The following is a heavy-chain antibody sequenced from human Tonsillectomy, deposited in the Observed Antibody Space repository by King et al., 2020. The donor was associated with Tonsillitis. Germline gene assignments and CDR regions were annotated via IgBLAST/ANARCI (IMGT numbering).Heavy chain of an antibody. D-gene: IGHD2-15*01. CDR3: TRVEGYCSGGSCYLFFDY. Sequence: QLVQSGGGLVQPGRSLRLSCTASGFTFGDYAMSWVRQAPGKGLEWVGFIRSKAYGGTTEYAASVKGRFTISRDDSKSIAYLQMNSLKTEDTAVYYCTRVEGYCSGGSCYLFFDYWGQGTLVTVSS. CDR1: GFTFGDYA. CDR2: IRSKAYGGTT. V-gene: IGHV3-49*04. J-gene: IGHJ4*02.